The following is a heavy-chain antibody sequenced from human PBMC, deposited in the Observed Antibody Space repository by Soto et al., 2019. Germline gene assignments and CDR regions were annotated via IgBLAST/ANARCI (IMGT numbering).Heavy chain of an antibody. J-gene: IGHJ4*02. CDR1: GGGRSRYY. D-gene: IGHD4-17*01. Sequence: SETLCLTCTVAGGGRSRYYWSWIRQPPRKRLEWIGYIYYSGSTNYNPSLKSRVTISVDTSKIQFSLKLSFVTAADTVVYYCASRYGGSLDFWCQGILVSVS. V-gene: IGHV4-59*08. CDR3: ASRYGGSLDF. CDR2: IYYSGST.